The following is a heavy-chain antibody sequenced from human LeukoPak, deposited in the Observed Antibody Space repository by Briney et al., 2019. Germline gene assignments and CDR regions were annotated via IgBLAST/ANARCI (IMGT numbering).Heavy chain of an antibody. J-gene: IGHJ5*02. D-gene: IGHD3-10*01. CDR1: GFTLSSEW. CDR3: ARDLPRTSGP. Sequence: GGSLRLSCAASGFTLSSEWMHWVRQAPGRGLVWISHINSNGRSTNYGDSVKGRFTASRDNAKNTLYLQMNSLRAEDTAVYYCARDLPRTSGPWGQGTLVTVSS. V-gene: IGHV3-74*01. CDR2: INSNGRST.